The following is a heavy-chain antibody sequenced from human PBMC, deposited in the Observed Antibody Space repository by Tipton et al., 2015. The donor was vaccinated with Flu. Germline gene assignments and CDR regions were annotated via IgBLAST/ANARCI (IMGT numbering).Heavy chain of an antibody. CDR1: GFIFSSYG. Sequence: SLRLSCVASGFIFSSYGMHWVRQAPGKWLEWVSFIGYDGNNEYYADSVKGRFTISRDNSKNTLYLQVHSLRPEDTAVYYCAKSHVTWDYYGMDVWGQGTTVTVSS. CDR3: AKSHVTWDYYGMDV. CDR2: IGYDGNNE. D-gene: IGHD2-21*02. J-gene: IGHJ6*02. V-gene: IGHV3-30*02.